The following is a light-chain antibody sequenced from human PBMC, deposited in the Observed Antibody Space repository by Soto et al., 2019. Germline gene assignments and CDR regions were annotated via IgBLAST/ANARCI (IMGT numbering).Light chain of an antibody. CDR2: DAS. Sequence: SPSTLSASVGDRVTITCRASQSISRWLAWYQQKPGKAPQALIYDASSLKSGVPSRFSGSGSGTEFTLTISSLQSEDFAVYHCQQYNNWPLITFGQGTRLEIK. J-gene: IGKJ5*01. CDR3: QQYNNWPLIT. CDR1: QSISRW. V-gene: IGKV1-5*01.